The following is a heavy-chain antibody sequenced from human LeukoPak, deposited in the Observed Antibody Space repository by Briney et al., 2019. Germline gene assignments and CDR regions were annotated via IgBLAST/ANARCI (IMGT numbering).Heavy chain of an antibody. CDR2: IYYSGST. D-gene: IGHD2-15*01. J-gene: IGHJ4*02. Sequence: PSETLSLTCTVPGGSISSYYLSWIRQPPGKGLEWIGYIYYSGSTNYNPSLKSRVTISVDTSKNQFSLKLSSVTAADTAVYYCAGNVVVAAFQDNYFDYWGQGTLVTVSS. CDR1: GGSISSYY. CDR3: AGNVVVAAFQDNYFDY. V-gene: IGHV4-59*01.